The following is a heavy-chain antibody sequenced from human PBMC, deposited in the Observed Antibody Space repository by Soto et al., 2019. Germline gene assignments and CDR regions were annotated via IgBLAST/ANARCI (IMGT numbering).Heavy chain of an antibody. V-gene: IGHV4-59*08. CDR2: IYYTGSA. Sequence: SETLSLTCTVSGGSISDYYWSWIRQPPGRGLEWIGYIYYTGSANYNPSLRSRVTMSVDTSKSQFSLKLSSVTAADTAVYYCARQSLDCSGGSCYTYYFDYWGQGTLVPS. CDR3: ARQSLDCSGGSCYTYYFDY. CDR1: GGSISDYY. J-gene: IGHJ4*02. D-gene: IGHD2-15*01.